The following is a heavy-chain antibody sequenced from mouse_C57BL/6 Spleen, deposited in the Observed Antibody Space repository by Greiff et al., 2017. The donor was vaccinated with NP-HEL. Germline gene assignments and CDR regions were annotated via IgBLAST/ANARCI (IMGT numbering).Heavy chain of an antibody. Sequence: VQLQQSGAELVRPGTSVKVSCKASGYAFTNYLIEWVKQRPGQGLEWIGVINPGSGGTNYNEKFKGKATLTADKSSSTAYMQLSSLTSEDSTVYFRARRGGLGYFDVWGTGTTVTVSS. CDR2: INPGSGGT. CDR3: ARRGGLGYFDV. V-gene: IGHV1-54*01. J-gene: IGHJ1*03. CDR1: GYAFTNYL. D-gene: IGHD4-1*01.